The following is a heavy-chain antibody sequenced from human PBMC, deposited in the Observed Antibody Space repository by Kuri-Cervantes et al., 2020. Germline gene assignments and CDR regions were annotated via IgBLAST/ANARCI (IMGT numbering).Heavy chain of an antibody. J-gene: IGHJ5*02. V-gene: IGHV3-7*01. CDR3: ARWIGVFDP. CDR2: IKQDGSEK. Sequence: GGSLRLSCAAPGFTFSSYGMHWVRQAPGKGLEWVANIKQDGSEKYYVDSVKGRFTISRDNAKNSLLLQMNSLRVDDTALYYCARWIGVFDPWGQGTLVTVSS. D-gene: IGHD2-2*03. CDR1: GFTFSSYG.